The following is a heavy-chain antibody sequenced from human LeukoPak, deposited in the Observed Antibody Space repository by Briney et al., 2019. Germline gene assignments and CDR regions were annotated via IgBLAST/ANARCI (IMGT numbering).Heavy chain of an antibody. CDR3: ASLYSSSWYHAFDI. D-gene: IGHD6-13*01. Sequence: PSQTLSLTCTVSGGSISSGGYYWSWIRQHPGKGLEWIGYIYYSGSTYYNPSLKSRVTISVDRSKNQFSLKLSSVTAADTAVYYCASLYSSSWYHAFDIWGQGTMVTVSS. J-gene: IGHJ3*02. CDR1: GGSISSGGYY. V-gene: IGHV4-31*03. CDR2: IYYSGST.